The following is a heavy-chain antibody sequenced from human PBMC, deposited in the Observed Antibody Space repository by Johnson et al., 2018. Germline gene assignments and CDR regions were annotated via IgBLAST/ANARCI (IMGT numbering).Heavy chain of an antibody. CDR3: AKDHEGWELLGTLYYYYYMDV. CDR2: ISYDGSNK. V-gene: IGHV3-30*18. J-gene: IGHJ6*03. Sequence: QVQLVESGGGLVQPGGSLRLSCAASGFTFSSYGMPWVRQAPGKGLEWVAVISYDGSNKYYADSVKGRFTISRNNSKNTLYLKMNSLRVEDTAVYYCAKDHEGWELLGTLYYYYYMDVLGKGTTVTVSS. D-gene: IGHD1-26*01. CDR1: GFTFSSYG.